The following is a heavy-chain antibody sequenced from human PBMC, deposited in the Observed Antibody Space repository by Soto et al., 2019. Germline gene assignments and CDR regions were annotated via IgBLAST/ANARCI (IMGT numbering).Heavy chain of an antibody. Sequence: SETLSLTCAVYGGSFSGYYWSWIRQPPGKGLEWIGEINHSGSTNYNPSLKSRVTISVDTSKNQFSLKLSSVTAADTAVYYCARVPVPRWLRYVAFDYWGQGTLVTVSS. J-gene: IGHJ4*02. CDR3: ARVPVPRWLRYVAFDY. V-gene: IGHV4-34*01. D-gene: IGHD5-12*01. CDR2: INHSGST. CDR1: GGSFSGYY.